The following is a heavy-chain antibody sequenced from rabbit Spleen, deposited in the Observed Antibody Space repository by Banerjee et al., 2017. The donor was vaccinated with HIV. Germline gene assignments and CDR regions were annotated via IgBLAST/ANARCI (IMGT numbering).Heavy chain of an antibody. CDR2: IYGGDGSST. V-gene: IGHV1S40*01. J-gene: IGHJ4*01. CDR3: ARDLTDVIGWNFAW. CDR1: GFSFSSSYY. D-gene: IGHD1-1*01. Sequence: QSLEESGGDLVKPGASLTLTCTASGFSFSSSYYMCWVRQVPGKGLEWIACIYGGDGSSTAYANWAKGRFTISRTSSTTVPLQMTSLTDADTATYFCARDLTDVIGWNFAWWGPGTLVTVS.